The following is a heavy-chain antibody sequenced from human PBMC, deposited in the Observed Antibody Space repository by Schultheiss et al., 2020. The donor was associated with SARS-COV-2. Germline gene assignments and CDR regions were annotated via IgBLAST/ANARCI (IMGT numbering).Heavy chain of an antibody. CDR2: IYYSGST. CDR1: GGSISSGDYY. D-gene: IGHD5-12*01. V-gene: IGHV4-30-4*01. J-gene: IGHJ4*02. CDR3: ARGVRVATNFDY. Sequence: SETLSLTCTVSGGSISSGDYYWSWIRQPPGKGLEWIGYIYYSGSTYYNPSLKSRVTISVDRSKNQFSLKLSSVTAADTAVYYCARGVRVATNFDYWGQGTLVTVSS.